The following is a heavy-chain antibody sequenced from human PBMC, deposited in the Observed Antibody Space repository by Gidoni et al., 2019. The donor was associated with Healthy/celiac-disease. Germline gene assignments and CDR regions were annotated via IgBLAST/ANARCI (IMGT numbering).Heavy chain of an antibody. CDR3: ARVGSSSSWYDAYYYYYYMDV. V-gene: IGHV3-30*01. CDR1: GFPFSSYA. CDR2: ISYDGSNK. Sequence: QVQLVESGGGVVQPGRSLRLSCAAYGFPFSSYAMHWVRQAPGKGLEWVAVISYDGSNKYYADSVKGRFTISRDNSKNTLYLQMNSLRAEDTAVYYCARVGSSSSWYDAYYYYYYMDVWGKGTTVTVSS. J-gene: IGHJ6*03. D-gene: IGHD6-13*01.